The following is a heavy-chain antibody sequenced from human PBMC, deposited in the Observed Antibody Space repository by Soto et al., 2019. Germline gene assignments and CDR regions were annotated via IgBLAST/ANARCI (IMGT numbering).Heavy chain of an antibody. J-gene: IGHJ4*02. V-gene: IGHV3-66*01. CDR1: GFTVSNNY. CDR3: VTGFR. CDR2: IYSGGVT. Sequence: EVQLVESGGGLVQPGGSLRLSCAASGFTVSNNYMCWVRQAPGKGLEWVSLIYSGGVTHYADSVRGRFTISRDNAKNSLYLQMNSLRAEDTAVYYCVTGFRWGQGTLVTVSS.